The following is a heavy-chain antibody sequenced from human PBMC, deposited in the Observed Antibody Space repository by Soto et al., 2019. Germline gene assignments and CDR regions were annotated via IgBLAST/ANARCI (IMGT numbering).Heavy chain of an antibody. CDR2: ISYDGSNK. V-gene: IGHV3-30*18. J-gene: IGHJ4*02. Sequence: QVQLVESGGGVVQPGRSLRLSCAASGFTFSSYGMHWVRQAPGKGLEWVAVISYDGSNKYYADSVKGRFTISRDNSKNTLYLQMNSLRAEDTAVYYCAKTPYYYDSSGYYGAFDYWGQGTLVTFSS. D-gene: IGHD3-22*01. CDR1: GFTFSSYG. CDR3: AKTPYYYDSSGYYGAFDY.